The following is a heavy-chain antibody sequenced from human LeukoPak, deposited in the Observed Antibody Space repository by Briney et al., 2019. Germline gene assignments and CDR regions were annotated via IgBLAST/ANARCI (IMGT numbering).Heavy chain of an antibody. V-gene: IGHV4-4*07. CDR2: IYTSGST. D-gene: IGHD3-3*01. CDR3: ARDPNGPERSEVHITIFGVVTSERGYFDY. CDR1: GGSISSYY. Sequence: PSETLSLTCTVSGGSISSYYWSWIRQPAGKGLEWIGRIYTSGSTNYNLSLKSRVTMSVDTSKNQFSLKLSSVTAADTAVYYCARDPNGPERSEVHITIFGVVTSERGYFDYWGQGTLVTVSS. J-gene: IGHJ4*02.